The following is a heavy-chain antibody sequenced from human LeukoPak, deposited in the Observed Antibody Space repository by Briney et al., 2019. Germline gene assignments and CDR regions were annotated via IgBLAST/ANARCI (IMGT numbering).Heavy chain of an antibody. J-gene: IGHJ3*02. Sequence: SETLSLTCAVSGYSISSGYYWGWIRQPPGKGLECIGSIYHSGNTYYSPSLKSRVTISVDTSRNEFSLKLSSVTAADTAVYYCARLGYSSSWHHSGAFDIWGQGTMVTVSS. D-gene: IGHD6-13*01. CDR3: ARLGYSSSWHHSGAFDI. V-gene: IGHV4-38-2*01. CDR1: GYSISSGYY. CDR2: IYHSGNT.